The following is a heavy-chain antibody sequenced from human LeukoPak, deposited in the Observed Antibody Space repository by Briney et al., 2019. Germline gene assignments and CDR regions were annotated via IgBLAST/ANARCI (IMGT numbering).Heavy chain of an antibody. CDR3: AIDGSSGYYFVFAFDI. CDR1: GYTFTGYY. CDR2: INPNSGGT. D-gene: IGHD3-22*01. V-gene: IGHV1-2*02. Sequence: ASVKVSCKASGYTFTGYYMHWVRQAPGQGLEWMGWINPNSGGTNYAQKFQGRVTMTRDTSISTAYMELRRLRSDDTAVYYCAIDGSSGYYFVFAFDIWGQGTMLTVSS. J-gene: IGHJ3*02.